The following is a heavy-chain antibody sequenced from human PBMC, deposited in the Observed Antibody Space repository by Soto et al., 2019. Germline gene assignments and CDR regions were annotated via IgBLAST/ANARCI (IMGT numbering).Heavy chain of an antibody. CDR1: GFTFSRVS. V-gene: IGHV3-21*01. J-gene: IGHJ4*02. CDR2: ISSASSET. CDR3: ARVAY. Sequence: GGSLRLSCEASGFTFSRVSMNWVRQFPGKGLEWVASISSASSETWYADSVKGRFIISRDNAQNSLFLQMNTLRPEDSAIYYCARVAYWGPGTQVTVSS.